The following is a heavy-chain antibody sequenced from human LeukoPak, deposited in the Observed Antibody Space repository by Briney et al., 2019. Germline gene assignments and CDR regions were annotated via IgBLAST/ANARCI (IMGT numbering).Heavy chain of an antibody. CDR1: GYSFSNYW. J-gene: IGHJ5*02. CDR2: VYPRDSDT. D-gene: IGHD3-22*01. CDR3: ASQVYYDSSGYFYNWFDP. V-gene: IGHV5-51*01. Sequence: GESLKISCQASGYSFSNYWIGWVRQVPGKGLEWMGIVYPRDSDTRYSPSFQGQVTISADKSISTAYLQWSSLKASDTAMYYCASQVYYDSSGYFYNWFDPWGQGTLVTVSS.